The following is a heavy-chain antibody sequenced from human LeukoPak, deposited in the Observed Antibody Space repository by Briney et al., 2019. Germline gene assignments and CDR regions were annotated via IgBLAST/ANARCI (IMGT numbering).Heavy chain of an antibody. CDR2: INHSGST. J-gene: IGHJ3*02. Sequence: SETLSLTCAVYGGSFSGYYWSWIRQPPGKGLEWIGEINHSGSTNYNPSLKRRVTISVDTSKNQFSLKLSSVTAADTAVYYCARGRGRMVPPLRAFDIWGQGTMVTVSS. CDR3: ARGRGRMVPPLRAFDI. D-gene: IGHD2-2*01. V-gene: IGHV4-34*01. CDR1: GGSFSGYY.